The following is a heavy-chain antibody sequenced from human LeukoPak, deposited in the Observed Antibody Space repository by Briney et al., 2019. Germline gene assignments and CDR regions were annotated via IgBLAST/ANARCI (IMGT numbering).Heavy chain of an antibody. CDR1: GFTFSSYT. CDR2: INREGSST. D-gene: IGHD4-11*01. V-gene: IGHV3-74*01. CDR3: ARGYNNYDNNWFDP. J-gene: IGHJ5*02. Sequence: GGSLRLSCAASGFTFSSYTMNWVRQAPGKGLVWVSQINREGSSTSYADSVKGRFTISRDNAKNTLYLQMNSLRDEDTAVYYCARGYNNYDNNWFDPWGQGTLVTVSS.